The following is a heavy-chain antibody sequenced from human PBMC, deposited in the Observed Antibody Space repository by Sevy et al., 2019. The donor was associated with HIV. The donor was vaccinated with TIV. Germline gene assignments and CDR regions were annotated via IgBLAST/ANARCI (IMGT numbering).Heavy chain of an antibody. V-gene: IGHV1-46*01. CDR1: GDTFTNNY. CDR2: IDPSAGNA. J-gene: IGHJ4*02. Sequence: ASVKVSCKASGDTFTNNYMHWVRQAPGQGLEWMGIIDPSAGNASYAQMFQGRVTMTRDTSTSTLYMDLSSLRSEDTAVYYCVRADPAQHFDSWGQGTLVTVSS. CDR3: VRADPAQHFDS.